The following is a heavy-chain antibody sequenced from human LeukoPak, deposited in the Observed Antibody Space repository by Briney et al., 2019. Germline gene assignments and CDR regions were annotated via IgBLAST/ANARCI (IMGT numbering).Heavy chain of an antibody. J-gene: IGHJ4*02. V-gene: IGHV3-30-3*01. Sequence: GRSLRLSCAASGFTFSNYAMHWVRQAPGKGLEWVAVISSDGSNKYYANSVKGRFTISRDNSKNTLYLQMNSLRAEDTAVYYCARSLYSGSYYPLDYWGQGTLVTVSS. CDR2: ISSDGSNK. CDR3: ARSLYSGSYYPLDY. CDR1: GFTFSNYA. D-gene: IGHD1-26*01.